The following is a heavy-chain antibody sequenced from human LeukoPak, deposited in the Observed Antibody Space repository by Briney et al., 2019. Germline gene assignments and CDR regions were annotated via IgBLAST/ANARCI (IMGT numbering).Heavy chain of an antibody. CDR1: GGTFSSYA. J-gene: IGHJ4*02. Sequence: SVKVSCKASGGTFSSYAISWVRQAPGQGLEWMGGIIPIFGTANYAQKFQGRVTITTDESTSTAYMELSCLRSEDTAVYYCARVLGGSSSWYFPPAPPDYWGQGTLVTVSS. D-gene: IGHD6-13*01. V-gene: IGHV1-69*05. CDR3: ARVLGGSSSWYFPPAPPDY. CDR2: IIPIFGTA.